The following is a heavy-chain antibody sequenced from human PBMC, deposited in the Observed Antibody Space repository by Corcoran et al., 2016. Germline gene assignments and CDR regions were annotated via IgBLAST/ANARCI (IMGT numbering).Heavy chain of an antibody. V-gene: IGHV4-39*01. Sequence: QLQLQESGPGLVKHSETLSLTCTVSGGSISSRTYYWGWIRQPPGKELERIGNIYYTGTTYYNPSLKIRVTISVDTSKNHYSLRLISVTAADTAVYYCARRLYYYDSSGHYHYHFDYWGQGTLVAVSS. J-gene: IGHJ4*02. CDR1: GGSISSRTYY. CDR2: IYYTGTT. D-gene: IGHD3-22*01. CDR3: ARRLYYYDSSGHYHYHFDY.